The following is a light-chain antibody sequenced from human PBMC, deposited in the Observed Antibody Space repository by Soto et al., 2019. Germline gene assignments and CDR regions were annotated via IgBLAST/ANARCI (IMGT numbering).Light chain of an antibody. V-gene: IGKV2-28*01. CDR1: QSLLHSNGYNY. J-gene: IGKJ4*01. CDR3: MQALQSPT. Sequence: DIVMTQSPLSLPVSPGESASIYCRSSQSLLHSNGYNYLDWYLQKPGQSPQLLIYLGSNRASGVPDRFSGSGSGTDFTLRISRVEAEDVGVYYCMQALQSPTFGGGTKVEIK. CDR2: LGS.